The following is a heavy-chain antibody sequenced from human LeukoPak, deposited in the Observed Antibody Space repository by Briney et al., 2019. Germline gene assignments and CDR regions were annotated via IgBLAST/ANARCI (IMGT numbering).Heavy chain of an antibody. CDR2: IYSSGSA. CDR1: GGSINSNNYY. CDR3: QSRYLEWLLEY. J-gene: IGHJ4*02. D-gene: IGHD3-3*01. Sequence: ASKTLSLTCTVSGGSINSNNYYWGWIRQPPGKGLEWIGSIYSSGSAYYNPSLKSRVTISVDTSKNQFSLRLSSVTAADTAVYYCQSRYLEWLLEYWGQGTLVTVSS. V-gene: IGHV4-39*01.